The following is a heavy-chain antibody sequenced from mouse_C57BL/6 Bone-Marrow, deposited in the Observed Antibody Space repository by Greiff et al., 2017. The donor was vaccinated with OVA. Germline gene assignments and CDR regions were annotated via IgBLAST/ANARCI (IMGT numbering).Heavy chain of an antibody. V-gene: IGHV1-59*01. CDR3: ARSLGAWFAY. CDR2: IDPSDSYT. Sequence: QVQLQQPGAELVRPGTSVKLSCKASGYTFTSYWMHWVKQRPGQGLEWIGVIDPSDSYTNYNQKFKGKATLTVDTSSSTAYMQLSSLTSEDSAVYYCARSLGAWFAYWGQGTLVTVSA. D-gene: IGHD4-1*01. J-gene: IGHJ3*01. CDR1: GYTFTSYW.